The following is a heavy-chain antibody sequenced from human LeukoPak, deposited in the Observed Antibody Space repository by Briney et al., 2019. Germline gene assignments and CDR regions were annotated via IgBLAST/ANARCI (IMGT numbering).Heavy chain of an antibody. CDR3: ARYRTDYYDMYFDY. CDR2: ISSSSSYI. CDR1: GFTFSSYN. V-gene: IGHV3-21*01. D-gene: IGHD3-22*01. Sequence: GGSLRLSCAASGFTFSSYNMNWVRQAPGKGLEWVSSISSSSSYIYYADSVKGRFTISRDNAKNSLYLQMNSLRAEDTAVYYCARYRTDYYDMYFDYWGQGTLVTVSS. J-gene: IGHJ4*02.